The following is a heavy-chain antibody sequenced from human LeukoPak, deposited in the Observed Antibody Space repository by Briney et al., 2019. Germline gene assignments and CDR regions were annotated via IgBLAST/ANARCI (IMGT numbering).Heavy chain of an antibody. Sequence: GGSLRLSCAASGFTFSNAWMSWVRQAPGKGLEWVGRIKSKTDGGTTDYAAPVKGRFTISRDESKNTLYLQINSPKNEDTAVYYCTTGKGITVFYLGQGTLVTVSS. D-gene: IGHD3-3*01. CDR1: GFTFSNAW. CDR2: IKSKTDGGTT. J-gene: IGHJ4*01. CDR3: TTGKGITVFY. V-gene: IGHV3-15*01.